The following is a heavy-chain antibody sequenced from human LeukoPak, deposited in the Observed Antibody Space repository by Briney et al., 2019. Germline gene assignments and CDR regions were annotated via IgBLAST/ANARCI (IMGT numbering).Heavy chain of an antibody. CDR2: INHSGST. V-gene: IGHV4-34*01. CDR1: GGSFSGYY. CDR3: ESGMNLDAFHV. D-gene: IGHD1-14*01. J-gene: IGHJ3*01. Sequence: SETLSLTCAVYGGSFSGYYWSWIRQPPGKGLEWIGEINHSGSTNYNPSLKSRVTISVDTSKNQFSLKLSSVTAADTAVYYCESGMNLDAFHVWGQGTMVTVSS.